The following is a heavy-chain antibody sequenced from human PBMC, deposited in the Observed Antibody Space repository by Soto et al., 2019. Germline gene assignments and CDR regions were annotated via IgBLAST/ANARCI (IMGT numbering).Heavy chain of an antibody. CDR1: GYTFTSYG. CDR3: VREMWTRSSVSTFDY. J-gene: IGHJ4*02. CDR2: ISPNSGAT. V-gene: IGHV1-18*01. D-gene: IGHD6-6*01. Sequence: GASVKVSCKASGYTFTSYGIIWVRQAPGQGLEWMGYISPNSGATTYAQNLQGRLTLTTDTSTSTAYMELRSLSSDDTAIYYCVREMWTRSSVSTFDYWGQGTLVTVSS.